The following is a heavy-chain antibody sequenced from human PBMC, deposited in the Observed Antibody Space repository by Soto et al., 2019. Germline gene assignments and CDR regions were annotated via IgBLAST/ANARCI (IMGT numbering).Heavy chain of an antibody. CDR1: GGSISSGDYY. Sequence: QVRLQESGPGLVKPSKTLSLTCTVSGGSISSGDYYWSWIRHHPGGGLEWIGYIHYSGNTYYDPSIKSRLTMSVDTSKNQFSLNLSSVTAADTAVYYCARTPGGAPADYYFDYWGLGTLVTVSS. CDR2: IHYSGNT. CDR3: ARTPGGAPADYYFDY. J-gene: IGHJ4*02. V-gene: IGHV4-31*03. D-gene: IGHD4-17*01.